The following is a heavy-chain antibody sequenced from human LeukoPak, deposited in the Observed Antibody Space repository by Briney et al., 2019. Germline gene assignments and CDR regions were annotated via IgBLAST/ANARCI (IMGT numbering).Heavy chain of an antibody. CDR3: ARDLNNYYGSGSYDY. V-gene: IGHV4-39*07. CDR1: SGSISTSNYY. J-gene: IGHJ4*02. Sequence: PSETLSLTCTVSSGSISTSNYYWGWVRQPPGKALEWIGNIFYTGSTYYNPSLKSRVTISLDTSRNQFSLRLNSVTAADTAVYYCARDLNNYYGSGSYDYWGQGTLVTVSS. D-gene: IGHD3-10*01. CDR2: IFYTGST.